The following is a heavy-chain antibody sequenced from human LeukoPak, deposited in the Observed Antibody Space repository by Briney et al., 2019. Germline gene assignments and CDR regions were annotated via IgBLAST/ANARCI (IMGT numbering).Heavy chain of an antibody. Sequence: ASVKVSCKASGCTFTSYDINWVRQATGQGLEWMGWMNPSSGNTGYAQKFQGRVTMTRNTSISTAYMELSSLRSEDTAVYYCARGRRSYYDFWSGYYETFDYWGQGTLVTVSS. CDR2: MNPSSGNT. CDR1: GCTFTSYD. CDR3: ARGRRSYYDFWSGYYETFDY. D-gene: IGHD3-3*01. J-gene: IGHJ4*02. V-gene: IGHV1-8*01.